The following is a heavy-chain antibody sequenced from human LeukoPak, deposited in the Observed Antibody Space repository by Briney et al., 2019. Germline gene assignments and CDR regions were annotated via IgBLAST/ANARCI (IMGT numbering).Heavy chain of an antibody. CDR1: GFTFSSYD. CDR3: AKGRYTPDP. J-gene: IGHJ5*02. CDR2: ISYDGNNK. D-gene: IGHD5-18*01. V-gene: IGHV3-30*18. Sequence: GGSLRISCAASGFTFSSYDMHWVRQAPGKGLEWVAVISYDGNNKYYADSVKGRFTISRDNSKNTLYLQMNSLTAEDTAVYYCAKGRYTPDPWGQGTLVIVSS.